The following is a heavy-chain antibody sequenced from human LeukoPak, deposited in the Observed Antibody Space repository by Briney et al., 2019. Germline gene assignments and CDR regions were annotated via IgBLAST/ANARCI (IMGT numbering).Heavy chain of an antibody. CDR2: ISSSSSYI. CDR3: AREYSSGWSDY. D-gene: IGHD6-19*01. V-gene: IGHV3-21*01. J-gene: IGHJ4*02. CDR1: GFTFSSYS. Sequence: GWSLRLSCAASGFTFSSYSMNWVRQAPGKGLEWVSSISSSSSYIYYADSVKGRFTISRDNAKNSLYLQMNSLRAEDTAVYYCAREYSSGWSDYWGQRLRVTVSS.